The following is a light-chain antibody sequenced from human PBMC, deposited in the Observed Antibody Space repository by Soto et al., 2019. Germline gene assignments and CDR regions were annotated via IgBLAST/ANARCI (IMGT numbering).Light chain of an antibody. V-gene: IGKV3D-15*01. CDR2: YSS. J-gene: IGKJ1*01. CDR3: QQYAYSPET. CDR1: QSVRTN. Sequence: EAMLTQFPDTVSVTPGETVTLSCGASQSVRTNLAWYQQRPGQAPRLLIHYSSTRASDIPARFSGSGSGTNLPPASSMLQSEDFGVYYCQQYAYSPETFGHGTKVEIK.